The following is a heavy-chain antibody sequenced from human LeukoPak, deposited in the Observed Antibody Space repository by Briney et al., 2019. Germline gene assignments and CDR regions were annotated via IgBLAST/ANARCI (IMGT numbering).Heavy chain of an antibody. J-gene: IGHJ3*02. D-gene: IGHD3-10*01. CDR1: GFTFSTNA. Sequence: PGGSLRLSCAASGFTFSTNAMSWVRQAPGKGLEWVSAISDTKTYYADAAKGRFTISRDNSNNTVYLQMNSLRAEDTAVYYCVKEHVDRGFTRSFEIWGQGTVVTVSS. V-gene: IGHV3-23*01. CDR3: VKEHVDRGFTRSFEI. CDR2: ISDTKT.